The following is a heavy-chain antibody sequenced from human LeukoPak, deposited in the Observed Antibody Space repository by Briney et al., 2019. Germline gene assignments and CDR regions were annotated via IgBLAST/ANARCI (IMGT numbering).Heavy chain of an antibody. CDR2: TSGSGGST. CDR3: AKGSRYFESSGCYYFDY. J-gene: IGHJ4*02. Sequence: PGGSLRLSCAASGFSFTSYAMTWVRQAPGKGLEWVSVTSGSGGSTYYADSVKGRFTISRDNSKNTLYLQMNSLRAEDTAVYYCAKGSRYFESSGCYYFDYWGQGTLVTVSS. D-gene: IGHD3-22*01. CDR1: GFSFTSYA. V-gene: IGHV3-23*01.